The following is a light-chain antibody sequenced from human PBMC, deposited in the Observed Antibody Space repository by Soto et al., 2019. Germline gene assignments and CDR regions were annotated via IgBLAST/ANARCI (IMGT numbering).Light chain of an antibody. CDR3: PSDVSSLTGYV. V-gene: IGLV1-40*01. CDR1: SSNTGAGYD. Sequence: QSVLTQPPPVSGAPGPRVTISCTGSSSNTGAGYDVHWYQQLPGTAPKLLIYGNTNRPSGVPDRFSGSKSGTSASLAITHLQAEDEADHHCPSDVSSLTGYVFGTRTK. J-gene: IGLJ1*01. CDR2: GNT.